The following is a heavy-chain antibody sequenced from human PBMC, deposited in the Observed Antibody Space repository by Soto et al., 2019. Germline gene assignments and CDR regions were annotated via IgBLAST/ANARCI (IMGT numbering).Heavy chain of an antibody. Sequence: ASVKVSWKASGGTFSSYTISWVRQAPGQGLEWMGRIIPILGIANYAQKFQGRVTITADKSTSTAYMELSSLRSEDTAVYYCANSITIFGVVINANYYMDVWGKGTTVTVSS. V-gene: IGHV1-69*02. J-gene: IGHJ6*03. CDR2: IIPILGIA. D-gene: IGHD3-3*01. CDR3: ANSITIFGVVINANYYMDV. CDR1: GGTFSSYT.